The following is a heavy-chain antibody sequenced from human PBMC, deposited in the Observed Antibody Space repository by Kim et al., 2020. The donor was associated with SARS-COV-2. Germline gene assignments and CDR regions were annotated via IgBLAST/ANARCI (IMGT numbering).Heavy chain of an antibody. CDR1: GFTFDIFA. CDR2: ISGDGSST. D-gene: IGHD3-10*01. CDR3: AKAQTTHFYGSGSLDF. J-gene: IGHJ4*02. V-gene: IGHV3-43*02. Sequence: GGSLRLSCAASGFTFDIFAMHWVRQVPGKGLEWVSFISGDGSSTYYADSVKGRFTASRDNSKNSLFLQMNSLRTDDTALFYCAKAQTTHFYGSGSLDFWGQGTLVTVSS.